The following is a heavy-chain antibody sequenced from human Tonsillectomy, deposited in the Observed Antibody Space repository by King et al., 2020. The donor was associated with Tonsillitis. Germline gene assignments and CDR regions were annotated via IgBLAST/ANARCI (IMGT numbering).Heavy chain of an antibody. J-gene: IGHJ4*02. V-gene: IGHV3-30-3*01. Sequence: VQLVESGGGVVQPGRSLRLSCAASGFTFSNYGMHWVRQAPGEGLEWVAIISYDGSNSYYADFVKGRFTVSRDSSKNMLYLQMNSLRPEDTAVYYCARGKTGSTIDIWGQGTRVTVSS. CDR2: ISYDGSNS. CDR1: GFTFSNYG. D-gene: IGHD3-10*01. CDR3: ARGKTGSTIDI.